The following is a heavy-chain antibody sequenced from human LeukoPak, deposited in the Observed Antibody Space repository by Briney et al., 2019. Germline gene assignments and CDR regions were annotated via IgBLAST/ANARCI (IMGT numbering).Heavy chain of an antibody. CDR2: IHYSGST. D-gene: IGHD3-16*01. Sequence: SETLSLTCTVSGGFISSYYWSWIRQPTGKGLEWIGYIHYSGSTNYHPSLKSRVTISVDTSKNQFSLKLSSVTAADTAVYYCARAFWGSGIDFWGQGTLVTVSS. CDR3: ARAFWGSGIDF. J-gene: IGHJ4*02. V-gene: IGHV4-59*01. CDR1: GGFISSYY.